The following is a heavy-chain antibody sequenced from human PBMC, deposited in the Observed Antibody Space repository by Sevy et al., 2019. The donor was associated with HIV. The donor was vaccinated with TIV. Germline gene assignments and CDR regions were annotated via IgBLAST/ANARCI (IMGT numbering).Heavy chain of an antibody. Sequence: ASVKVSCKASGYIFTNYEINWVRQATGQGLEWLGRMNPDSGNTDYAQKFQGRVTMTRNTSISTAYMELSSLRSEDTAVYFSARGPYDSSPEYYYYYGMDVWGQGTPVTVSS. J-gene: IGHJ6*02. V-gene: IGHV1-8*01. CDR3: ARGPYDSSPEYYYYYGMDV. D-gene: IGHD3-3*01. CDR2: MNPDSGNT. CDR1: GYIFTNYE.